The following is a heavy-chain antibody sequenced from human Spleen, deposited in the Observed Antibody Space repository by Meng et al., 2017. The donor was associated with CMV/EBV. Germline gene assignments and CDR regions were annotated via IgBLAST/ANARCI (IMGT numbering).Heavy chain of an antibody. CDR2: IIPSLGVA. CDR1: GDTFSSYA. CDR3: TRGPFSPPGWFDP. J-gene: IGHJ5*02. Sequence: CKASGDTFSSYAIMWVRQAPGQGLEWMGGIIPSLGVANSAPNFQDRVTITADKSTTTVYMELNNLKSGDTAIYYCTRGPFSPPGWFDPWGQGTLVTVSS. V-gene: IGHV1-69*10.